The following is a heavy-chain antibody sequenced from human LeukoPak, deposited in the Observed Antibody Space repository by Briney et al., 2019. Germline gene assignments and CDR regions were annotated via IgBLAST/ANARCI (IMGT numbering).Heavy chain of an antibody. CDR2: IYHSGST. J-gene: IGHJ4*02. CDR1: GGSISSSNW. V-gene: IGHV4-4*02. D-gene: IGHD3-10*01. Sequence: SGTLSLTCAVSGGSISSSNWWSWVRPPPGKGLEWIGEIYHSGSTNYNPSLKSRVTISVDKSKNQFSLKLSSVTAAATAVYYCARDARYGSGSYYDYWGQGTLVTVSS. CDR3: ARDARYGSGSYYDY.